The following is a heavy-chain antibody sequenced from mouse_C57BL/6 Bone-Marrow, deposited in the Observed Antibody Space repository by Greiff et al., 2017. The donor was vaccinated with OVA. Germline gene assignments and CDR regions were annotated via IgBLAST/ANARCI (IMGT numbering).Heavy chain of an antibody. CDR1: GFTFSDYG. CDR3: ARDGGYAMDY. Sequence: LVESGGGLVKPGGSLKLSCAASGFTFSDYGMHWVRQAPEKGLEWVAYISSGSSTIYYADTVKGRFTISRDNAKNTLFLQMTSLRSEDTAMYYCARDGGYAMDYWGQGTSVTVSS. V-gene: IGHV5-17*01. J-gene: IGHJ4*01. CDR2: ISSGSSTI.